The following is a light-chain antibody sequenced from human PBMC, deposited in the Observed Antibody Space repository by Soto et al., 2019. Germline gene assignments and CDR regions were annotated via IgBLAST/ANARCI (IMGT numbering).Light chain of an antibody. CDR2: ENN. CDR1: SSNIGAGYE. CDR3: NYYDSSLSGYV. Sequence: QSVLTQPPSVSQAPGQRVTISCTGSSSNIGAGYEAHWYQQVPGTAPKLLIYENNNRHSGVPDRFSGFKCGTSASLAITGLQAEDEAEYSCNYYDSSLSGYVFGTGTKLTVL. J-gene: IGLJ1*01. V-gene: IGLV1-40*01.